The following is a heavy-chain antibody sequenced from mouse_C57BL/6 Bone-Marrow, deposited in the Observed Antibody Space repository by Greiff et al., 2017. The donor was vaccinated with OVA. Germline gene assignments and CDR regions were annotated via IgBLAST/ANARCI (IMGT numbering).Heavy chain of an antibody. CDR3: ARWGITTSYYFDY. Sequence: VQLQESGAELVRPGASVKLSCKASGYTFTDYYINWVKQRPGQGLEWIARIYPGSGNTYYNEKFKGKATLTAEKSSSTAYMQLSSLTSEDSAVYFCARWGITTSYYFDYWGQGTTLTVSS. CDR1: GYTFTDYY. J-gene: IGHJ2*01. D-gene: IGHD2-4*01. CDR2: IYPGSGNT. V-gene: IGHV1-76*01.